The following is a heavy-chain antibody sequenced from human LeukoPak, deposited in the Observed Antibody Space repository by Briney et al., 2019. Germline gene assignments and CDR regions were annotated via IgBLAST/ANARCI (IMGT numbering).Heavy chain of an antibody. D-gene: IGHD3-3*01. V-gene: IGHV3-15*01. CDR1: GFTFSHAW. Sequence: PGGSLRLSCAASGFTFSHAWMTWVRQAPGKGLEWVGRIKSRTDGGTTDYAAPVKGRFTISRDDSKSILYLQMNSLNTEDTAVYYCSTGDPDSLEWLYTRDEAFDIWGQGTMVSVSS. J-gene: IGHJ3*02. CDR2: IKSRTDGGTT. CDR3: STGDPDSLEWLYTRDEAFDI.